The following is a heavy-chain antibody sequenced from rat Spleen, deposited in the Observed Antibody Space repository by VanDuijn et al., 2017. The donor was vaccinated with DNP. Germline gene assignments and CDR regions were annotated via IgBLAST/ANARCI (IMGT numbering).Heavy chain of an antibody. CDR2: ISYSGST. CDR1: GYSITSNY. J-gene: IGHJ2*01. V-gene: IGHV3-1*01. CDR3: ARWSRYFDS. Sequence: EVQLQESGPGLVKPSQSLSLTCSVTGYSITSNYWGWIRKFPGSKMEWMGYISYSGSTGYNPSLKSRISITRDSSKHQFFLQLNSVTTEDTATYYCARWSRYFDSWGQGVMVTVSS.